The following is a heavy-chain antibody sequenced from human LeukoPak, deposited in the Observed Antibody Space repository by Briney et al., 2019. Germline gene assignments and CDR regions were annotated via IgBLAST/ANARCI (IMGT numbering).Heavy chain of an antibody. CDR3: ARALVVVAATIYYYGMDV. Sequence: PSETLSLTCAVYGGSFSGYYWSWIRQPPGKGLEWIGEINHSGSTNYNPSLKSRVTISVDTSENQFSLKLSSVTAADTAVYYCARALVVVAATIYYYGMDVWGQGTTVTVSS. D-gene: IGHD2-15*01. CDR1: GGSFSGYY. J-gene: IGHJ6*02. CDR2: INHSGST. V-gene: IGHV4-34*01.